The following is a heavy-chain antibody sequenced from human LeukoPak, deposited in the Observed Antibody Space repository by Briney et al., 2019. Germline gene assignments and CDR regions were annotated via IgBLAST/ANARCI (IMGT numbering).Heavy chain of an antibody. CDR2: IYYSGST. Sequence: SETLSLTCTVSGGSISSYYWSWIRQPPGKGLEWIGYIYYSGSTYYNPSLKSRVTISVDTSKNQFSLKLSSVTAADTAVYYCARDPFNRSTSAYYYYMDVWGKGTTVTVSS. J-gene: IGHJ6*03. CDR3: ARDPFNRSTSAYYYYMDV. V-gene: IGHV4-30-4*08. CDR1: GGSISSYY. D-gene: IGHD2-2*01.